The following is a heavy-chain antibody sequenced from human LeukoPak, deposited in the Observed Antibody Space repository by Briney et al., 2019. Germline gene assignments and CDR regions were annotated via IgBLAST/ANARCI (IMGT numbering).Heavy chain of an antibody. CDR1: RFTLSTYW. Sequence: GGSLRLSCAASRFTLSTYWMSWVRQAPGKGLEWVAHIKQDGSQEYYVDSVKGRFTISRDSAKNSLYLQMNSLRAEDTAMYYCSKGGSSGWQTFDVWGQGTMVTVSS. J-gene: IGHJ3*01. CDR3: SKGGSSGWQTFDV. D-gene: IGHD6-19*01. CDR2: IKQDGSQE. V-gene: IGHV3-7*01.